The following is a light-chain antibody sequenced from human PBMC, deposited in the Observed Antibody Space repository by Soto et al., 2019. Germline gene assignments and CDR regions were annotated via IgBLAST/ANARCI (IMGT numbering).Light chain of an antibody. V-gene: IGKV1-8*01. J-gene: IGKJ2*01. Sequence: AIRMTKSPSSLSASTGDRVTITCRASQGIRSYLAWYQQKPGKAPKLLIYAASTLQSGVPSRFSGSGSGTDLTLTISCLQSEDFATYYCQQYYSYPPYTFGQGTKLEIK. CDR3: QQYYSYPPYT. CDR1: QGIRSY. CDR2: AAS.